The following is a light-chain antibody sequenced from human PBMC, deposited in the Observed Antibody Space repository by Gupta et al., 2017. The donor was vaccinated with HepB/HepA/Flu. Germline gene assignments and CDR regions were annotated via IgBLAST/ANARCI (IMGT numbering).Light chain of an antibody. Sequence: DIQMTQSPSTLSASVGDIVTITCRASQSVSSWLAWDQQKPGKAPKLLIYKATSLESGVRTRFSGSASGTEFTLTISSLQPDDFATYYCQQGSRFGQGTKLENK. CDR1: QSVSSW. CDR2: KAT. CDR3: QQGSR. J-gene: IGKJ2*04. V-gene: IGKV1-5*03.